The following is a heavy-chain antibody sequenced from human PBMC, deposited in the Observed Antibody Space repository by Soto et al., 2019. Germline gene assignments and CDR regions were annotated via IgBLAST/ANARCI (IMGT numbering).Heavy chain of an antibody. D-gene: IGHD5-18*01. J-gene: IGHJ4*02. Sequence: QVQLVQSGAEVKKPGASVKVSCKASGYTFTSYYMHWVRQAPGQGLEWMGIINPSGGSTSYAQKFQGRVTMTRDTSTSTVYMELSSLRSEDTAGYYCAREVERGYSSGYLEYWGQGTLVTVSS. CDR2: INPSGGST. CDR1: GYTFTSYY. V-gene: IGHV1-46*01. CDR3: AREVERGYSSGYLEY.